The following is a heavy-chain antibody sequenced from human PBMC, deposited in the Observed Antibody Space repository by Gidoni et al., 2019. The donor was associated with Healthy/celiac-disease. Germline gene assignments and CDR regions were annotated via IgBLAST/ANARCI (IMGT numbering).Heavy chain of an antibody. D-gene: IGHD3-10*01. CDR3: ARTDYYGSGSWFDY. CDR2: ISAYNGNT. Sequence: QLQLVQSGTEVKKPGASVKVSCKASGYTFTSYGGTWGRQDPGNGLEGMGWISAYNGNTNYAQKLQGRVTMTTDTSTSTAYMGLRSLRSGDTAVYYCARTDYYGSGSWFDYWGQGTLVTVSS. CDR1: GYTFTSYG. V-gene: IGHV1-18*01. J-gene: IGHJ4*02.